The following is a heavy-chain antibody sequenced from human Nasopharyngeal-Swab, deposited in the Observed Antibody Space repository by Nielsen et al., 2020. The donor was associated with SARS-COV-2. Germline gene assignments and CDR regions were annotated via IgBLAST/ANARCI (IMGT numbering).Heavy chain of an antibody. CDR2: ISSSSSYI. J-gene: IGHJ6*02. CDR3: AKVASGGMDV. V-gene: IGHV3-21*04. Sequence: VRQMPGKGLEWVSSISSSSSYIYYADSVKGRFTISRDNAKNSLYLQMNSLRAEDTAVYYCAKVASGGMDVWGQGTTVTVSS.